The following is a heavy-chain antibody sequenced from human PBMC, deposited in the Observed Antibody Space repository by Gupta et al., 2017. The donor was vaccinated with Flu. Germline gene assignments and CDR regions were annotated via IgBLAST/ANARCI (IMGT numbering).Heavy chain of an antibody. CDR1: GFTFSTYT. D-gene: IGHD3-3*02. CDR2: ISSGSSFI. Sequence: EVQLVESGGALATPGGSLRPSGAASGFTFSTYTMNWVRQTPGKGLEWVSSISSGSSFIYYADSVKGRFTISRDNAKNSLYLQMNSLRPEDTAVYYCARKLAWGQGTMVTVSS. V-gene: IGHV3-21*06. CDR3: ARKLA. J-gene: IGHJ3*01.